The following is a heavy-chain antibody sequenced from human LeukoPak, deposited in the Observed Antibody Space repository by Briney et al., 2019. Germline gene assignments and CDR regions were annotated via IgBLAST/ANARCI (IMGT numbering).Heavy chain of an antibody. Sequence: QPGGSLRLSCAASGFTFSSYAMSWVRQAPGKGLEWVSVISGSGDTTYYADSMKGRFTISRDNSKNTLYLQMNSLRAEDTAVYYCAKGGLESSSSRTYFDYWGQGTLVTVSS. J-gene: IGHJ4*02. V-gene: IGHV3-23*01. CDR1: GFTFSSYA. CDR2: ISGSGDTT. CDR3: AKGGLESSSSRTYFDY. D-gene: IGHD6-6*01.